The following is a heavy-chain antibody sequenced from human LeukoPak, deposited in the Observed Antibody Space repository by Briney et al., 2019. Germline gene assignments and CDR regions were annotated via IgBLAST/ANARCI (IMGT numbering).Heavy chain of an antibody. CDR2: IHTSGST. Sequence: SETLSLTCTVSGGSISSYYWSWIRQPAGKGLEWIGRIHTSGSTNYNPSLKSRVTISVDTSKNQFSLKLSSVTAADTAVYYCARWYSSSWYTWFDPWGQGTLVTVSS. CDR3: ARWYSSSWYTWFDP. V-gene: IGHV4-4*07. CDR1: GGSISSYY. J-gene: IGHJ5*02. D-gene: IGHD6-13*01.